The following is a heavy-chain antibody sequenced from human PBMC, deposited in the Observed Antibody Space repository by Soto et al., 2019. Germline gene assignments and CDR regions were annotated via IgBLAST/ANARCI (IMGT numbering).Heavy chain of an antibody. CDR2: IIPIPGTA. V-gene: IGHV1-69*01. CDR3: VRSQGSSTSLEIYYYYSYGMDV. CDR1: GGTFSSYA. D-gene: IGHD2-2*01. Sequence: QVQLVQSGAEVKKPGSSVKVSCKASGGTFSSYAISWVRQAPGQGLEWMGGIIPIPGTANYAQKFQGSVTITADESTSTAYMELSSLRSEDTAVYYCVRSQGSSTSLEIYYYYSYGMDVWGQGTTVTVSS. J-gene: IGHJ6*02.